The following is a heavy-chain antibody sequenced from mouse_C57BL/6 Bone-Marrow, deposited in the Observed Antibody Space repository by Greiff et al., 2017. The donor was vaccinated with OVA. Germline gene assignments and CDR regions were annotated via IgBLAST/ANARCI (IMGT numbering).Heavy chain of an antibody. J-gene: IGHJ4*01. V-gene: IGHV1-64*01. CDR2: IHPNSGST. CDR3: ATYYGYDGGYAMDY. Sequence: VQLVESGAELVKPGASVKLSCKASGYTFTSYWMHWVKQRPGQGLEWIGMIHPNSGSTNYNEKFKSKATLTVDKSSSTAYMQLSSLTSEDSAVYYCATYYGYDGGYAMDYWGQGTSVTVSS. D-gene: IGHD2-9*01. CDR1: GYTFTSYW.